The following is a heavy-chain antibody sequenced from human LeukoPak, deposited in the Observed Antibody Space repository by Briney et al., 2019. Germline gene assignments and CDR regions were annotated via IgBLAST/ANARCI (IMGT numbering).Heavy chain of an antibody. V-gene: IGHV3-21*01. D-gene: IGHD4-17*01. CDR1: GFTFSSYE. CDR2: ISSSSSYI. CDR3: ARVGSNDYGDYRYYFDY. Sequence: GGSLRLSCAASGFTFSSYEMNWVRQAPGKGLEWVSSISSSSSYIYYADSVKGRFTISRDNAKNSLYLQMNSLRAEDTAVYYCARVGSNDYGDYRYYFDYWGQGTLVTVSS. J-gene: IGHJ4*02.